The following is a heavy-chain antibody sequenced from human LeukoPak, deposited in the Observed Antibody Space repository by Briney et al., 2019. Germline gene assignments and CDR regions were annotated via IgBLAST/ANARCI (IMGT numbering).Heavy chain of an antibody. D-gene: IGHD3-9*01. CDR1: RFTFSSYS. V-gene: IGHV3-21*01. J-gene: IGHJ5*02. CDR3: ARPGGVYDILTGYYPNWFDP. CDR2: ISSSSSYI. Sequence: GGALRLSCAASRFTFSSYSMNWVREAPGKGLEWVSSISSSSSYIYYAASVKGRFTISRDNAKNSLYLQMNSLRAEDTAVYYCARPGGVYDILTGYYPNWFDPWGQGTLVTVSS.